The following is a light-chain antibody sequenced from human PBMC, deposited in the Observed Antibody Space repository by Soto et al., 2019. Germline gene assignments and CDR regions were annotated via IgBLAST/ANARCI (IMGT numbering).Light chain of an antibody. V-gene: IGKV3-20*01. CDR1: QSVSSSY. Sequence: EIALTQSPGTLSLSPGERATLSCRASQSVSSSYLAWYQQKPGQAPRLLIYGASSRATGIPDRFSGSGSGTDFTLTISRLEPEDFAVDYCQQYGSSSWTFGQGTKV. CDR3: QQYGSSSWT. CDR2: GAS. J-gene: IGKJ1*01.